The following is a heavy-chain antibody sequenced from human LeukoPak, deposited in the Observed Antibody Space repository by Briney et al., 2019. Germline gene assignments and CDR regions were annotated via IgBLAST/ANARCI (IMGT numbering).Heavy chain of an antibody. CDR3: ARVSSYCSGGSCYGWFDP. D-gene: IGHD2-15*01. J-gene: IGHJ5*02. CDR2: ISSSSSYI. CDR1: GFTFSSYS. V-gene: IGHV3-21*04. Sequence: GGSLRLSCAASGFTFSSYSMNWVRQAPGKGLEWVSSISSSSSYIYYADSVKGRFTISRDNAKNSLYLQMNSLRAEDTAVYYCARVSSYCSGGSCYGWFDPWGQGTLVTVSS.